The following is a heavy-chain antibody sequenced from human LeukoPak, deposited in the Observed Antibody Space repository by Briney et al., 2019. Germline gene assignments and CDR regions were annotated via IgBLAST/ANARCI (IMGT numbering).Heavy chain of an antibody. D-gene: IGHD5-24*01. V-gene: IGHV6-1*01. Sequence: SQTLSVTSAISGDSVSSTSASWHCIRQSPSRGLEWLGRTYYRSKWYSDYAEFVKSRMTINADTSKNRFSLQLNSVNPADTAVYYCARRRYGLNFVDHWGQGTLVTVSS. J-gene: IGHJ4*02. CDR3: ARRRYGLNFVDH. CDR1: GDSVSSTSAS. CDR2: TYYRSKWYS.